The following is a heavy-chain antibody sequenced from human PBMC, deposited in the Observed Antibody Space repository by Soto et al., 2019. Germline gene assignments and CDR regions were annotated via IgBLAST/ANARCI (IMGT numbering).Heavy chain of an antibody. CDR2: IYYSGST. D-gene: IGHD3-22*01. Sequence: QLQLQESGPGLVKPSETLSLTCTVSGGSISSSSYYWGWIRQPPGKGLEWIGSIYYSGSTYYNPSLKSRVTISVDTSKNQFSLKLSSVTAADTAVYYCARGPYYYDSSGYFNEYYFDYWGQGTLVTVSS. V-gene: IGHV4-39*01. J-gene: IGHJ4*02. CDR3: ARGPYYYDSSGYFNEYYFDY. CDR1: GGSISSSSYY.